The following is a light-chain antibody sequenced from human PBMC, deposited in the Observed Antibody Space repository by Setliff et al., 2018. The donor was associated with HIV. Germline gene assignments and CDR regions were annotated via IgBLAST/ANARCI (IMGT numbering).Light chain of an antibody. Sequence: QSVMTQPASVSGSTGQSSTISYTGTSSDVGGYNYVSWEQQNPGKAPKLMISEVRNRASGVSSRSSGSKSGNTASLTISGLQSEDEGDYYCSSYTGTTLAVFGTWTNLTVL. CDR2: EVR. J-gene: IGLJ1*01. CDR1: SSDVGGYNY. V-gene: IGLV2-14*01. CDR3: SSYTGTTLAV.